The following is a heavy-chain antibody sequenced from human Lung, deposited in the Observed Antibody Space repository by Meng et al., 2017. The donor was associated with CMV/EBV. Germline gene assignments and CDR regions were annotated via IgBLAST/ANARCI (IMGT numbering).Heavy chain of an antibody. CDR2: IGQDGIEK. V-gene: IGHV3-7*01. Sequence: GGSLRLSCEASGFTFSTYWISWVRQSPGKGLEWVANIGQDGIEKYYVDSVKGRFTISRDNARNSLFLQMNNLRGEDTAVYYCARDPPPVASLFDYWGRGTLVTVSS. J-gene: IGHJ4*02. CDR3: ARDPPPVASLFDY. CDR1: GFTFSTYW. D-gene: IGHD2-15*01.